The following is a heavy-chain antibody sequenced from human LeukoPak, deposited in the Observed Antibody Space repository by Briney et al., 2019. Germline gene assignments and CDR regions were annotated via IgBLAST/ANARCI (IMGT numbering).Heavy chain of an antibody. D-gene: IGHD2/OR15-2a*01. Sequence: GGSLRLSCAASGFTFSSYNMNWVRQAPGKGLEWVSSISGSSYYIYYADSVKGRFTISRDNAKNSLYLQMNSLRAEDTAVYYCARVKSLLHYVPYYFDYWGQGTLVTVSS. J-gene: IGHJ4*02. V-gene: IGHV3-21*01. CDR1: GFTFSSYN. CDR3: ARVKSLLHYVPYYFDY. CDR2: ISGSSYYI.